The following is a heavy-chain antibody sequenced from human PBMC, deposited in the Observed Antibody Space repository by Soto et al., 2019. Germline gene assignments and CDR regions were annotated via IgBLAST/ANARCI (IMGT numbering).Heavy chain of an antibody. Sequence: SETLSLTCTVSGDSISSSSYYWGWIRQPPGKGLEWIGSIYYSGSTYYNPSLKSRVTISVDTSKNQFSLKLSSVTAADTAVYYCARRIIEDSSSSYYYYYMDVWGKGTTVTVSS. J-gene: IGHJ6*03. CDR1: GDSISSSSYY. D-gene: IGHD6-6*01. CDR3: ARRIIEDSSSSYYYYYMDV. V-gene: IGHV4-39*01. CDR2: IYYSGST.